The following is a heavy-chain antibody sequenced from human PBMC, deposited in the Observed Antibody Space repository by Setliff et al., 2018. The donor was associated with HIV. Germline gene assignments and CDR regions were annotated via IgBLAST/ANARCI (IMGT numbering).Heavy chain of an antibody. CDR2: IYYSGTT. V-gene: IGHV4-39*07. J-gene: IGHJ6*02. D-gene: IGHD3-3*01. CDR1: GGSIRSRDNY. CDR3: ARNFWNGPPDYYYYGLDV. Sequence: SETLSLTCTVSGGSIRSRDNYWGWIRQPPGKGLEWIGHIYYSGTTNYNPSLKRRVTMSVDTSKNQFSLKLSSVTAADTAVYYCARNFWNGPPDYYYYGLDVWGQGTTVTVSS.